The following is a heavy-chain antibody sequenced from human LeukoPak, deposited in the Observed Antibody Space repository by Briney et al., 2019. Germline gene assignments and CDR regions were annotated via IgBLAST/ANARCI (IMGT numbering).Heavy chain of an antibody. CDR2: IGGSGGST. Sequence: PGGSLRLSCAASGFTFSSYAMSWVRQAPGKGLEWVSAIGGSGGSTYYADSVKGRFTISRDNSKNTLYLQMNSLRAEDTAVYYCAKDQGPVPAAMYYYYGMDVWGQGTTVTVSS. CDR3: AKDQGPVPAAMYYYYGMDV. CDR1: GFTFSSYA. J-gene: IGHJ6*02. D-gene: IGHD2-2*01. V-gene: IGHV3-23*01.